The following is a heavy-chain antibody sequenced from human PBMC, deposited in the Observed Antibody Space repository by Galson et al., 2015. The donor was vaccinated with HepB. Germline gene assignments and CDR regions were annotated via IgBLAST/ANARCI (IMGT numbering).Heavy chain of an antibody. CDR3: AREGSGSYRYGKDV. D-gene: IGHD1-26*01. CDR2: INTNTGNP. J-gene: IGHJ6*02. V-gene: IGHV7-4-1*02. Sequence: SVKVSCKASGYTFTTYAMNWVRQAPGQGLELMGWINTNTGNPTYTQGFTGRFVISLDTSVSTAYLQISSLKDEDTAVYYCAREGSGSYRYGKDVWGQGTTVTVSS. CDR1: GYTFTTYA.